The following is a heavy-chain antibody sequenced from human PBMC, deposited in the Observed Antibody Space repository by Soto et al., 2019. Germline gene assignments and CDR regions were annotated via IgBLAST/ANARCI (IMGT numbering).Heavy chain of an antibody. CDR2: INPSGGST. CDR1: GYTFTSYD. CDR3: AREGYSRGWYGVERGY. Sequence: QVQLVQSGAEVKKPGASVKVSCKASGYTFTSYDMHWVRQAPGQGLEWMGIINPSGGSTSYAQKFRGRVTMTRATSTSTVYMELSRLRSEETAVYYCAREGYSRGWYGVERGYWGPGTLVTVAS. J-gene: IGHJ4*02. V-gene: IGHV1-46*01. D-gene: IGHD6-19*01.